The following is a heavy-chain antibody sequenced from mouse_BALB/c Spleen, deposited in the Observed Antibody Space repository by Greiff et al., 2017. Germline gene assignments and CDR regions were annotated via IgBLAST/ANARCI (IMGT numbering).Heavy chain of an antibody. CDR1: GYSFTSYW. V-gene: IGHV1S126*01. CDR2: IDPSDSET. J-gene: IGHJ4*01. CDR3: ARWKAYYRYEGAMDY. Sequence: QVQLKQSGPQLVRPGASVKISCKASGYSFTSYWMHWVKQRPGQGLEWIGMIDPSDSETRLNQKFKDKATLTVDKSSSTAYMQLSSPTSEDSAVYYCARWKAYYRYEGAMDYWGQGTSVTVSS. D-gene: IGHD2-14*01.